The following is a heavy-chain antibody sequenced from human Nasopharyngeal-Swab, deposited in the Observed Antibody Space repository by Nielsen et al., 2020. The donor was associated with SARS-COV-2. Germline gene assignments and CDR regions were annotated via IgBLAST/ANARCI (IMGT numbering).Heavy chain of an antibody. J-gene: IGHJ5*02. V-gene: IGHV3-21*01. CDR3: ARYLIVVVPAAMDVHWFDP. D-gene: IGHD2-2*01. CDR1: GFTFSSYS. Sequence: GGSLRLSCAASGFTFSSYSMNWVRQAPGKGLEWVSSISSSSSYIYYADSVKGRFTISRDNAKNSLYLQMNSLRAEDTAVYYCARYLIVVVPAAMDVHWFDPWGQGTLVTVSS. CDR2: ISSSSSYI.